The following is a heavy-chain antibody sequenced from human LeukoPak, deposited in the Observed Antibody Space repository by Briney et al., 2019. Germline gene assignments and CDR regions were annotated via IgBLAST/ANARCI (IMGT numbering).Heavy chain of an antibody. J-gene: IGHJ4*02. CDR2: ISNNGGYT. V-gene: IGHV3-23*01. Sequence: GGSLRLSCAASGFTFSSSAMSWVRQAPGKGLEWVSAISNNGGYTYYADSVQGRFTISRDNSKSTLCLQMNSLRAEDAAVYYCARDAIRTYWGQGTLVTVSS. CDR1: GFTFSSSA. CDR3: ARDAIRTY. D-gene: IGHD1-14*01.